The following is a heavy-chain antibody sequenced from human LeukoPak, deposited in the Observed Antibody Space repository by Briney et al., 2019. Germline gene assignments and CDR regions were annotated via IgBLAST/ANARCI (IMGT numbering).Heavy chain of an antibody. Sequence: GGSLRLSCAASGFTFSSYWMHWVRQAPGKGLVWVSRVNSDGSSTSYADSVKGRFTISRDNAKNTLYLQMNSLRAEDTAVYYCAREFGSGYYYYFDYWGQGTLVTVSS. CDR2: VNSDGSST. J-gene: IGHJ4*02. D-gene: IGHD3-22*01. CDR3: AREFGSGYYYYFDY. CDR1: GFTFSSYW. V-gene: IGHV3-74*01.